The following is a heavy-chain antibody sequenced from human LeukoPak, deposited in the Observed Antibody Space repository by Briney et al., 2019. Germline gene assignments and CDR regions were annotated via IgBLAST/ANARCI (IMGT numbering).Heavy chain of an antibody. CDR3: VTPKVQTPGN. CDR1: GYTFIDYA. V-gene: IGHV1-2*02. CDR2: IHPSSGGA. Sequence: GASVKVSCKASGYTFIDYAIHWVRQAPGQGLECMGWIHPSSGGANYAQKFQGRVTMTRDTSITTVYMELRGLRSDDTALYYCVTPKVQTPGNWGQGTLVTVSS. J-gene: IGHJ4*02. D-gene: IGHD1-1*01.